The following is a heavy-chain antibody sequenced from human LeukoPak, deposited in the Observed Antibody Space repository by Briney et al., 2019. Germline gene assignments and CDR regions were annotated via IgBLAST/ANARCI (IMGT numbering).Heavy chain of an antibody. CDR1: GGSISSGGYS. V-gene: IGHV4-30-2*01. J-gene: IGHJ6*03. CDR2: IYHSGST. CDR3: ARVPRSYYYYYYMDV. Sequence: SETLSLTCAVSGGSISSGGYSWSWIRQPPGKGLEWIGYIYHSGSTYYNPPLKSRVTISVDRSKNQFSLKLSSVTAADTAVYYCARVPRSYYYYYYMDVWGKGTTVTVSS.